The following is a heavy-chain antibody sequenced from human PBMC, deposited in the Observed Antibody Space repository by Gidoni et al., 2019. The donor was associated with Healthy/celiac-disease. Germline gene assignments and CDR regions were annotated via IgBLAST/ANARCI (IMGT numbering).Heavy chain of an antibody. CDR1: GFTFSSDA. CDR2: ISYDGSNK. Sequence: QVPPVGPGGGVVQPGRSLRRPCAAPGFTFSSDAMHWVRQAPGKGLAWVAVISYDGSNKYYADSVKGRFTISRDNSKKTLYLQMNSLRAEDTAVYYCARDPCSSTSCYVGLWGQGTMVTVSS. J-gene: IGHJ3*01. CDR3: ARDPCSSTSCYVGL. D-gene: IGHD2-2*01. V-gene: IGHV3-30-3*01.